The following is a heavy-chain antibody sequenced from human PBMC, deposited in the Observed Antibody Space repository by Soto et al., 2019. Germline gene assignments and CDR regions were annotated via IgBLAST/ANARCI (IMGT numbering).Heavy chain of an antibody. V-gene: IGHV4-61*01. CDR3: ARWGQLLSGVDY. CDR2: IYYSGST. Sequence: SETLSLTCTVSGGSVSSGSYYWSWIRQPPGKGLEWIGYIYYSGSTNYNPSLKSRVTISVDTYKNQFSLKMSSVTAADTAVYYCARWGQLLSGVDYWGQGTLVTVSS. D-gene: IGHD2-2*01. J-gene: IGHJ4*02. CDR1: GGSVSSGSYY.